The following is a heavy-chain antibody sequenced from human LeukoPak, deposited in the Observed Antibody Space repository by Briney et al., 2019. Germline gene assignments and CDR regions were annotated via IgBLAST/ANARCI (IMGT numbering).Heavy chain of an antibody. V-gene: IGHV3-23*01. J-gene: IGHJ3*02. D-gene: IGHD4-23*01. CDR2: ISGSGGST. CDR3: ATLTGGDDAFDI. Sequence: GGSLRLSCAASGFTVSGDYMSWVRQAPGKGLEWVSGISGSGGSTYYADSVKGRFTISRDNSKNTLFLQMNSLRTEDTAVYYCATLTGGDDAFDIWGQGTMVTVSS. CDR1: GFTVSGDY.